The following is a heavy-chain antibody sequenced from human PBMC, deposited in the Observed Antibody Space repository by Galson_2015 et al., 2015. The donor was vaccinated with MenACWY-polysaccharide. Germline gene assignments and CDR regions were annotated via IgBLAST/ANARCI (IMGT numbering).Heavy chain of an antibody. V-gene: IGHV2-70*01. CDR1: GFSLSTSGMC. CDR2: IDWDDDK. Sequence: PALVKPTQTLTLTCSFSGFSLSTSGMCVSWIRQPPGKALEWLALIDWDDDKYYSTSLETRLTISKDTSKNQVVLTMTNMDSVDTATYYCARIRVVRGSGYYYGLDVWGQGTTVIVSS. J-gene: IGHJ6*02. CDR3: ARIRVVRGSGYYYGLDV. D-gene: IGHD2-2*01.